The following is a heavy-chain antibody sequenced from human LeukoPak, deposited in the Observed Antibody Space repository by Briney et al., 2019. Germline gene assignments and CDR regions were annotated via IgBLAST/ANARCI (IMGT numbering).Heavy chain of an antibody. Sequence: PSETLSLTCAVYGGSFSGYYWSWIRQPPGKGLEWIGEINHSGSTNYNPSLKSRVPISVDTSKNQFSLKLSSVTAADTAVYYCASLAPANYYYDSSGYSRLYYFDYWGQGTLVTVSS. D-gene: IGHD3-22*01. V-gene: IGHV4-34*01. CDR3: ASLAPANYYYDSSGYSRLYYFDY. CDR1: GGSFSGYY. CDR2: INHSGST. J-gene: IGHJ4*02.